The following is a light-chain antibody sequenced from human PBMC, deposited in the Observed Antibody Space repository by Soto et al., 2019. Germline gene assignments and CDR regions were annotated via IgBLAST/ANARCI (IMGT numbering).Light chain of an antibody. CDR3: QKYGNFWT. CDR2: DAS. Sequence: DIQMTQSPSTLSATAGDRVTITCRASQSIRSWLAWYQHKPGKAPKLLIYDASNLDSGVPSRFSGSGSGTDFSLTIRRLEPDDFAVYYCQKYGNFWTFGQGTKVDIK. V-gene: IGKV1-5*01. CDR1: QSIRSW. J-gene: IGKJ1*01.